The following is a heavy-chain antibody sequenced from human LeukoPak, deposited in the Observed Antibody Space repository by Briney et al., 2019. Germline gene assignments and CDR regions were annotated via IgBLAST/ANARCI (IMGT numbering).Heavy chain of an antibody. CDR1: GYTFTGYY. V-gene: IGHV1-2*02. CDR2: INPNSGGT. J-gene: IGHJ5*02. D-gene: IGHD2-2*01. Sequence: GASVKVSFKASGYTFTGYYMHWVRQAPGQGLEWMGWINPNSGGTNYAQKFQGRVTMTRDTSISTAYMELSRLRSDDTAVYYCARDPRSSTRNKSLDPWGQGTLVTVSS. CDR3: ARDPRSSTRNKSLDP.